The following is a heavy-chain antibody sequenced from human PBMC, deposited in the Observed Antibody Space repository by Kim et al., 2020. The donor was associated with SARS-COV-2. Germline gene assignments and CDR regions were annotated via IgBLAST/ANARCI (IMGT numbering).Heavy chain of an antibody. CDR2: IYYSGST. CDR3: ARSGSIFGVVISYRYNWFDP. D-gene: IGHD3-3*01. Sequence: SETLSLTCTVSGGSISSSSYYWGWIRQPPGKGLEWIGSIYYSGSTYYNPSLKSRVTISVDTSKNQFSLKLSSVTAADTAVYYCARSGSIFGVVISYRYNWFDPWGQGTLVTVSS. J-gene: IGHJ5*02. CDR1: GGSISSSSYY. V-gene: IGHV4-39*01.